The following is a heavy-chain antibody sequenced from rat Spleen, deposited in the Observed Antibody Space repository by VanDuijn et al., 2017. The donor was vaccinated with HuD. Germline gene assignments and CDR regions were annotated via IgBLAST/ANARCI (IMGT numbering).Heavy chain of an antibody. CDR1: GFTFSDYY. J-gene: IGHJ3*01. V-gene: IGHV5-25*01. CDR3: ARHGGYRVNPFAY. Sequence: EVQLVESGGGLVQPGRSLKLSCAVSGFTFSDYYMAWVRQAPTKGLEWVASISPSGGSTYYRDSVKGRFTVSRDNAKSTLYLQMDSLRSEDTATYYCARHGGYRVNPFAYWGQGALVTVSS. D-gene: IGHD1-11*01. CDR2: ISPSGGST.